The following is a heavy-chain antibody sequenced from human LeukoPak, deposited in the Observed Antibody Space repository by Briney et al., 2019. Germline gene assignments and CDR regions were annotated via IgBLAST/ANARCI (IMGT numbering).Heavy chain of an antibody. CDR3: ARLKLHYDVYFPYFYYYYMDV. CDR2: INYTGSG. J-gene: IGHJ6*03. CDR1: GGSIRDYY. V-gene: IGHV4-59*08. D-gene: IGHD4-17*01. Sequence: SETLSLTCGVSGGSIRDYYWSWIRQPPGKGLEWIAYINYTGSGNYCPSFQSRLNISVDASKNQFSLKLFSVTAADTAVYYCARLKLHYDVYFPYFYYYYMDVWGKGTTVTVSS.